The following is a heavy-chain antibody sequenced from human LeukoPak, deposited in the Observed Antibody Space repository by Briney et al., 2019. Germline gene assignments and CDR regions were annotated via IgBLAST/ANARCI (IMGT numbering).Heavy chain of an antibody. D-gene: IGHD4-11*01. Sequence: PSETLSLTCTVSGGSISSSSSYWGWIRQPPGKGLEWIGYIYYSGSTNYNPSLKSRVTISVDTSKNQFSLKLSSVTAADTAVYYCARYSNYGDYYYYYMDVWGKGTTVTVSS. CDR1: GGSISSSSSY. CDR2: IYYSGST. J-gene: IGHJ6*03. CDR3: ARYSNYGDYYYYYMDV. V-gene: IGHV4-61*05.